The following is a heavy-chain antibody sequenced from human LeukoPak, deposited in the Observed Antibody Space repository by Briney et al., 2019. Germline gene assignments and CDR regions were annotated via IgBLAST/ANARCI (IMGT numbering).Heavy chain of an antibody. CDR1: GFTFGDYA. J-gene: IGHJ4*02. CDR3: TRDGGGIAAAGTSIDY. Sequence: GGSLRLSCTASGFTFGDYAMSWFRQAPGKGLEWVGFIRSKAYGGTTEYAASVKGRFTISRDDSKSIAYLQMNSLKTEDTAVYYCTRDGGGIAAAGTSIDYWGQGTLDTVSS. V-gene: IGHV3-49*03. D-gene: IGHD6-13*01. CDR2: IRSKAYGGTT.